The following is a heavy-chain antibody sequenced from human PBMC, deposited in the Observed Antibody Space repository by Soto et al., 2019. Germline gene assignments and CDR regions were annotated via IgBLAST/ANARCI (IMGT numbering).Heavy chain of an antibody. CDR1: GGSLGGFH. Sequence: QVQLQQWGAGLLKPSETLSLTCAVSGGSLGGFHWSWIRQPPGKGLEWIGEISRSGSTNYGPSLKSRFTMSMDTSRNQVSLNLSSVTDADTAVYYCARGRTAALIETRLFRVLFELWGHGKLVTVSS. J-gene: IGHJ4*01. CDR3: ARGRTAALIETRLFRVLFEL. D-gene: IGHD3-10*01. CDR2: ISRSGST. V-gene: IGHV4-34*01.